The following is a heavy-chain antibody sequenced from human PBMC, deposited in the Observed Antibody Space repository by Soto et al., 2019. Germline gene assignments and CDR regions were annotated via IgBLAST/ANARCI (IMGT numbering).Heavy chain of an antibody. J-gene: IGHJ5*02. D-gene: IGHD5-18*01. CDR2: IYYSGSP. CDR1: GGSISSYY. CDR3: ARIGGYSYATGWLEP. Sequence: ETLSLTRTVSGGSISSYYWSWLRQPPGKGLEWIGYIYYSGSPNYYPSLKSRVTISVDTPKNQFSLKLSSVTAADSAVYYCARIGGYSYATGWLEPWAQGTLVTVSS. V-gene: IGHV4-59*01.